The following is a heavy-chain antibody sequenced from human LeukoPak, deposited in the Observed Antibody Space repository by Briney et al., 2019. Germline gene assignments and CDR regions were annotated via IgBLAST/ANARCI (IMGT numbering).Heavy chain of an antibody. CDR2: ISYDGSNK. Sequence: PGRSLRLSCAASGFTFSSYAMHWVRQAPGKGLEWVAVISYDGSNKYYADSLKGRFTISRDNSKNTLHLQVNSLRAEDTAVYYCARCIYPKEIYYMDVWGKGTTVTVSS. V-gene: IGHV3-30*04. CDR1: GFTFSSYA. D-gene: IGHD2-2*02. J-gene: IGHJ6*03. CDR3: ARCIYPKEIYYMDV.